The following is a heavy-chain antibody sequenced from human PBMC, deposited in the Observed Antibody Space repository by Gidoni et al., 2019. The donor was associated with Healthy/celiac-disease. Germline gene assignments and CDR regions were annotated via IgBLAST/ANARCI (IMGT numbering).Heavy chain of an antibody. CDR2: LRSKAYGGTT. Sequence: TASGFTFGDYAMSLFRQAPGKGLEWVGFLRSKAYGGTTDYAASVKGRFTISRDDAKSIVYLQMNSLKTEDTAVYYCTREGAHRSSWYDSWGQGTLVTVSS. CDR3: TREGAHRSSWYDS. D-gene: IGHD6-13*01. J-gene: IGHJ5*01. V-gene: IGHV3-49*03. CDR1: GFTFGDYA.